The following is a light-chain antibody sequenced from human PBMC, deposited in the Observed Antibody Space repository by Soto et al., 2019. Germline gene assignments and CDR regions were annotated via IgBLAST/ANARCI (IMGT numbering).Light chain of an antibody. V-gene: IGKV1-5*03. Sequence: DIQLTQSHSTLSGSVGERVTLTCLASQTISSWLAWYQQKPGKAPKLLIYKASTLKSGVPSRFSGSGSGTEFTLTISSLQPDDFATYYCLQHNSYPWTFGQGTKVDIK. CDR3: LQHNSYPWT. CDR2: KAS. CDR1: QTISSW. J-gene: IGKJ1*01.